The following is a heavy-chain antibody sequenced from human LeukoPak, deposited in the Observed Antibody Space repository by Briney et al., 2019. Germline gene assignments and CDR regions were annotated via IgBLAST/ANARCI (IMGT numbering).Heavy chain of an antibody. CDR2: INRSDGST. J-gene: IGHJ4*02. Sequence: GSSVKVSCKASGYTFTSSFIHWVRQAPGQGLEWMGIINRSDGSTSYAQKFQGRVTMTRDTSTTTVYMELSSLRSEDTAVYSCARSWSGYGPGSYWGQGTLVTVSS. V-gene: IGHV1-46*01. CDR1: GYTFTSSF. CDR3: ARSWSGYGPGSY. D-gene: IGHD3-3*01.